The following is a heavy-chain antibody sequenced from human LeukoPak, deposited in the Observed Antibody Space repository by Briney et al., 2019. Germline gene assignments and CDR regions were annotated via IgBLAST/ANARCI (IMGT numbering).Heavy chain of an antibody. CDR2: IIPIFGTA. V-gene: IGHV1-69*13. Sequence: GAPVKVSCKASGGTFSSYAISWVRQAPGQGLEWMGGIIPIFGTANYAQKFQGRVTITADESTSTAYMELSSLRSEDTAVYYCARGPVDCSSTSCYGDNWFDPWGQGTLVTVSS. D-gene: IGHD2-2*01. CDR3: ARGPVDCSSTSCYGDNWFDP. CDR1: GGTFSSYA. J-gene: IGHJ5*02.